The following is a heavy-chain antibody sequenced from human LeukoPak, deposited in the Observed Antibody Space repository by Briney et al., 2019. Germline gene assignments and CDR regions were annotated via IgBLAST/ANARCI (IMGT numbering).Heavy chain of an antibody. Sequence: SETLSLTCTVSGGSVSSGSYYWSWIRQPPGKGLEWIVYIYYSGSTNYNPSLKSRVTISVDTSKNQFSLKLSSVTAADTAVYYCARGTTLRWQLRTHYSPAYFDYWGQGTLVTVSS. V-gene: IGHV4-61*01. CDR3: ARGTTLRWQLRTHYSPAYFDY. CDR1: GGSVSSGSYY. CDR2: IYYSGST. J-gene: IGHJ4*02. D-gene: IGHD4-23*01.